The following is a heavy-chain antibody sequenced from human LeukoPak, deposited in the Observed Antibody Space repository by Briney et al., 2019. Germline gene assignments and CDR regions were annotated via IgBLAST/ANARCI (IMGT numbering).Heavy chain of an antibody. CDR2: IYSAGST. D-gene: IGHD2-2*01. J-gene: IGHJ4*02. CDR1: GFTVSNNY. Sequence: PGGSLRLSCAASGFTVSNNYMTWVRQAPGKGLEWVSLIYSAGSTYYADSVKGRFTISRDNSKNTLFLQMNSLRAEDTAVYYCAKEAQGCSITSCYFDSWGQGTLVTVSS. V-gene: IGHV3-53*01. CDR3: AKEAQGCSITSCYFDS.